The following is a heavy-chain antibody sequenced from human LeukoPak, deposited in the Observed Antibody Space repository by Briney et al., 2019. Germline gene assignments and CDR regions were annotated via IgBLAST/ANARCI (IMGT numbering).Heavy chain of an antibody. CDR3: ARSPRGIVGATD. V-gene: IGHV3-23*01. Sequence: GGSLRLSCAASGFTFSSYAMSWVRQAPGKGLEWVSAISGSGGSTYYADSVKGRFTISRDNSKNTLCLQMNSLRAEDTAVYYCARSPRGIVGATDWGQGTLVTVSS. J-gene: IGHJ4*02. D-gene: IGHD1-26*01. CDR1: GFTFSSYA. CDR2: ISGSGGST.